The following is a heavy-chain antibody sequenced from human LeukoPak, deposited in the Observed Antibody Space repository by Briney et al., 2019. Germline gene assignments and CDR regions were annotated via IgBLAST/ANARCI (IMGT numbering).Heavy chain of an antibody. CDR2: IIPIFGTA. V-gene: IGHV1-69*13. CDR1: GGTFSIYA. Sequence: SVKVSCKASGGTFSIYAISWVRQAPGQGLEWMGGIIPIFGTANYAQKFQGRVTITADESTSTAYMELSSLRSEDTAVYYCARVADYASNWFDPWGQGTLVTVSS. J-gene: IGHJ5*02. CDR3: ARVADYASNWFDP. D-gene: IGHD4-17*01.